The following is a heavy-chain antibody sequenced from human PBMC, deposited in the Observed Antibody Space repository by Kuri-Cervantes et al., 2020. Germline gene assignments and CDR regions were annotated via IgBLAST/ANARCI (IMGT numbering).Heavy chain of an antibody. Sequence: ASVKVSCKVSGYTLTELSMHWVRQAPGKGLEWMGGFDPEDGETIYAQKFQGRVTMTEDTSTDTAYMELSSLRSDDTAVYYCATAGSYYEFVDYWGQGTLVTVSS. CDR1: GYTLTELS. J-gene: IGHJ4*02. CDR3: ATAGSYYEFVDY. D-gene: IGHD1-26*01. V-gene: IGHV1-24*01. CDR2: FDPEDGET.